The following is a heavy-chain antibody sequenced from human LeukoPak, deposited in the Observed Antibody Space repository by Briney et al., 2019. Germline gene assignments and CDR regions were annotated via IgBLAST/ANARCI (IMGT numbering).Heavy chain of an antibody. CDR2: INQGGSEK. CDR3: AKPSGEYFDY. V-gene: IGHV3-7*01. CDR1: GFTFSDYY. Sequence: GGSLRLSCAASGFTFSDYYMSWIRQAPEKGLEWVANINQGGSEKYYVDSVRGRFIISKDNSRNTLYLQMNSLKVEDTAMYYCAKPSGEYFDYWGQGTLVTVSS. J-gene: IGHJ4*02.